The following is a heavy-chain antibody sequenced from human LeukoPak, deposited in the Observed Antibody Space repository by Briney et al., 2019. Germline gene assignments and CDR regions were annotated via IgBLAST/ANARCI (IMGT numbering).Heavy chain of an antibody. CDR1: GFTFDDYG. J-gene: IGHJ4*02. Sequence: RAGGSLRLSCAASGFTFDDYGMSWVRQAPGKGLEWVSGINWNGGSTGYADSVKGRFTISRDNAKNSLYLQMNSLRAEDTAVYHCASYDSSGYYYFDYWGQGTLVTVSS. CDR3: ASYDSSGYYYFDY. CDR2: INWNGGST. V-gene: IGHV3-20*01. D-gene: IGHD3-22*01.